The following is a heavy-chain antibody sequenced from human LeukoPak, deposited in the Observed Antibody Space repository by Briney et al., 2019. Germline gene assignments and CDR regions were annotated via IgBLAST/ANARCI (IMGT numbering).Heavy chain of an antibody. CDR1: GFTFSSYG. CDR3: ARDPTLTYYFDY. D-gene: IGHD3-9*01. J-gene: IGHJ4*02. V-gene: IGHV3-33*01. CDR2: IWYDGANK. Sequence: PGGSLRLSCAASGFTFSSYGMHWVRQAPGKGLEWVAVIWYDGANKYYADSVKGRFTISRDNSKNTLYLQMNSLRAEDTAVYYCARDPTLTYYFDYWGQGTLVTVSS.